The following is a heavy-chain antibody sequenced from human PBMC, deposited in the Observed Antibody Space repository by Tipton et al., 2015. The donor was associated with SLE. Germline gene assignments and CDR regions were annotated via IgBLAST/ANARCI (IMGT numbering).Heavy chain of an antibody. CDR2: ISYDGSNK. J-gene: IGHJ3*02. CDR1: GFTVSSYG. CDR3: AADLLNAFDN. Sequence: SLRLSCAASGFTVSSYGMHWIRQVPGKGLEWVAVISYDGSNKYYADSVKGRFTISRDNSKNMLYLQMNSLRAEDTAVYYCAADLLNAFDNWGQGTMVTVSS. V-gene: IGHV3-30*03. D-gene: IGHD3-10*01.